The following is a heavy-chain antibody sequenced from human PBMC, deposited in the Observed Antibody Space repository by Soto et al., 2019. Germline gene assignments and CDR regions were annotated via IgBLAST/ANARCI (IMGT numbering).Heavy chain of an antibody. CDR2: IWHDRKNK. Sequence: QVQVVESGGGVVQPGTSLRLSCAASGFTFSNFGMHWVRQAPGKGLEWVAVIWHDRKNKYYADSAKGRFTISRDNSKNTLYLQMNSLRAEDTAVYYCARDPGQDEAMDYWGQGTLVTVSS. CDR1: GFTFSNFG. CDR3: ARDPGQDEAMDY. J-gene: IGHJ4*02. V-gene: IGHV3-33*01.